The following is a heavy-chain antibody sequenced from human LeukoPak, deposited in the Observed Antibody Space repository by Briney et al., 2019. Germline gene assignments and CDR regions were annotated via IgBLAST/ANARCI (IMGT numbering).Heavy chain of an antibody. D-gene: IGHD1-1*01. Sequence: GGSLRLSCAASGFTFSSYAMSWVRQAPGKGLEWVSAISGSGGGTYYADSVKDRFTISRDYSNNTLYLQMNSLRADDTAVYYCAKIPERGSDYWGQGTLVTVSS. J-gene: IGHJ4*02. CDR3: AKIPERGSDY. V-gene: IGHV3-23*01. CDR1: GFTFSSYA. CDR2: ISGSGGGT.